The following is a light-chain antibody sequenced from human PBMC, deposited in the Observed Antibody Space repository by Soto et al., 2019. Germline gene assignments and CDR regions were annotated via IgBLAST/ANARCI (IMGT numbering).Light chain of an antibody. V-gene: IGLV2-14*01. CDR3: SSYTSSSTRV. CDR1: SSDVGGYNY. J-gene: IGLJ2*01. Sequence: QSALTQPASVSGSPGQSITISCTGTSSDVGGYNYVSWYQQHPGKAPKLMIYEVXNRPSXVXNXFSGSKSGNTASLTLSGXXXXXXXDYYCSSYTSSSTRVFGGGTKLTVL. CDR2: EVX.